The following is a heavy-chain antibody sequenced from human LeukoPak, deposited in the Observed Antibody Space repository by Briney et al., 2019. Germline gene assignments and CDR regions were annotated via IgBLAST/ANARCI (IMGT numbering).Heavy chain of an antibody. CDR1: GYTFTSYG. V-gene: IGHV1-18*01. D-gene: IGHD3-10*01. CDR2: ISAYNGNT. J-gene: IGHJ4*02. Sequence: ASVKVSCKASGYTFTSYGISWVRQAPGQGLEWMGWISAYNGNTNYAQKLQGRVTMTTDTSTSTAYMELRSLRSDDTAVYYCARDEKRWFGGPYGLDYWGQGTLVTVSS. CDR3: ARDEKRWFGGPYGLDY.